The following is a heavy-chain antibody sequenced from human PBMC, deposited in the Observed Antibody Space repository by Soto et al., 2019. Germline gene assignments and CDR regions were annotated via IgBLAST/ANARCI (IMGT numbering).Heavy chain of an antibody. J-gene: IGHJ6*02. CDR1: GFTFSSYG. CDR3: ARDHHTAMVQDV. D-gene: IGHD5-18*01. CDR2: IWYDGSNK. Sequence: LRLSCAASGFTFSSYGMHWVRQAPGKGLEWVAVIWYDGSNKYYTDSVKGRFTISRDNSKSTLYLQMNSLRAEDTAVYYCARDHHTAMVQDVWGQGTTVTVSS. V-gene: IGHV3-33*01.